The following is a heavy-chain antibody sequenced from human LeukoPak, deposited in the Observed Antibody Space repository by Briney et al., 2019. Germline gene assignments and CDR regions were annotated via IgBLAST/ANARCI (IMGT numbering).Heavy chain of an antibody. CDR1: GGSINSYY. Sequence: SETLSLTCTVSGGSINSYYWSWIRQPPGKGLEWIGYIYYSGSAKYNPSLKSRVTISVDTSKNQFSLKLSSVTAADTAVYYCAMVVVVKTGGYYFDYWGQGTLVTVSS. D-gene: IGHD3-22*01. V-gene: IGHV4-59*01. J-gene: IGHJ4*02. CDR3: AMVVVVKTGGYYFDY. CDR2: IYYSGSA.